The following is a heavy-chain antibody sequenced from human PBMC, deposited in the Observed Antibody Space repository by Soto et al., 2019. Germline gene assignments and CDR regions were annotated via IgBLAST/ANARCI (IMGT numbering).Heavy chain of an antibody. Sequence: GGSLRLSCAASGFTFSSYAMSWVRQAPWKGLEWVSAISGSGGSTYYADSVKGRFTISRDNSKNTLYLQMNSLRAEDTAVYYCAKDVLRYFDWDPYYYYYGMDVWGQGTTVTVSS. CDR2: ISGSGGST. V-gene: IGHV3-23*01. CDR1: GFTFSSYA. D-gene: IGHD3-9*01. CDR3: AKDVLRYFDWDPYYYYYGMDV. J-gene: IGHJ6*02.